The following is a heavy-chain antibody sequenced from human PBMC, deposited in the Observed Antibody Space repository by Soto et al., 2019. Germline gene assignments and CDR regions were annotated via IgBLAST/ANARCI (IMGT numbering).Heavy chain of an antibody. D-gene: IGHD2-15*01. CDR1: GYSFTSYW. Sequence: PGESLKISCKGSGYSFTSYWIGWARQMPGKGLEWMGIIYPGDSDTRYSPSFQGQVTISADKSISTAYLQWSSLKASDTAMYYRARWVVVAATDYYYGMDVWGQGTTVTVSS. V-gene: IGHV5-51*01. J-gene: IGHJ6*02. CDR2: IYPGDSDT. CDR3: ARWVVVAATDYYYGMDV.